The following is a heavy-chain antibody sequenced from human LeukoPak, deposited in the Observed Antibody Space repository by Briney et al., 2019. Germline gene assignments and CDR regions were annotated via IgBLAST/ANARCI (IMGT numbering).Heavy chain of an antibody. CDR2: IYYSGST. J-gene: IGHJ3*02. CDR1: GGSISSSSYY. Sequence: SETLSLTCTVSGGSISSSSYYWGWIRQPPGKGLEWIGSIYYSGSTYYNPSLKSRATISVDTSKNQFSLKLSSVTAADTAVYYCARVGDFWSDDAFDIWGQGTMVTVSS. V-gene: IGHV4-39*07. D-gene: IGHD3-3*01. CDR3: ARVGDFWSDDAFDI.